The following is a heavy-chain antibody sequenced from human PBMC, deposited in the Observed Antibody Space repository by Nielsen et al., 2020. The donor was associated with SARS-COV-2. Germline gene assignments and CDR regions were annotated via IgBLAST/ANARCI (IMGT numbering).Heavy chain of an antibody. J-gene: IGHJ1*01. CDR3: TQDVRF. Sequence: GESLKISCAASGFTFSSYSMNWVRQAPGKGLEWVSAISASGISTYYADSVKGRFAISRDNSKNTLYLQMSSLRSEDTALYYCTQDVRFGGQGTLVTVSS. V-gene: IGHV3-23*01. CDR1: GFTFSSYS. D-gene: IGHD3-16*01. CDR2: ISASGIST.